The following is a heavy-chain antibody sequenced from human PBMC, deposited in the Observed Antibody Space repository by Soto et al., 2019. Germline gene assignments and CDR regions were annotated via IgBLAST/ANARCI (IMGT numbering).Heavy chain of an antibody. Sequence: ASVKVSCKASGYTFTSYYMHWVRQAPGQGLEWMGWINPNSGGTNYAQKFQGRVTMTRDTSISTAYMELSRLRSDDTAVYYCARSRGSSSWYSFDAFDIWGQGTMVTVSS. D-gene: IGHD6-13*01. J-gene: IGHJ3*02. CDR2: INPNSGGT. V-gene: IGHV1-2*02. CDR1: GYTFTSYY. CDR3: ARSRGSSSWYSFDAFDI.